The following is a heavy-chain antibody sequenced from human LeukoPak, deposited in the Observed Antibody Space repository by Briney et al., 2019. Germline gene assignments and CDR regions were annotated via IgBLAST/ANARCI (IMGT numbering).Heavy chain of an antibody. V-gene: IGHV3-33*01. Sequence: PGGSLRLSCAASGFTFSSYGMHWVRQAPGKGLEWVAVIWYDGSNKYYADSVKGRFTISRDNSKNTLYLQMNSLRAEDTAVYYCARGRSGYYPSAYFDYWGQGTLVTVSS. CDR1: GFTFSSYG. J-gene: IGHJ4*02. CDR3: ARGRSGYYPSAYFDY. CDR2: IWYDGSNK. D-gene: IGHD3-22*01.